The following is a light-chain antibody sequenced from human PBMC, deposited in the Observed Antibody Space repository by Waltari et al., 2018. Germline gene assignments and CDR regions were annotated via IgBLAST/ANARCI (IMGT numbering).Light chain of an antibody. CDR3: QQYGSSSWT. CDR1: QSVPTNY. Sequence: EIVLTQSPGTLSLSPGERATLSCRAAQSVPTNYLAWYQQKPGQAPRPLFYGASRRATGIPDRFSGSGSGTDFTLTISRLEPEDSAVYYCQQYGSSSWTFGQGTKVEIK. J-gene: IGKJ1*01. V-gene: IGKV3-20*01. CDR2: GAS.